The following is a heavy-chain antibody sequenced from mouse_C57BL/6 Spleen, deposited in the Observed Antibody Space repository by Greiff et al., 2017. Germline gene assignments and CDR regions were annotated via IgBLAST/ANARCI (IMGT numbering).Heavy chain of an antibody. D-gene: IGHD1-1*02. CDR2: INPNNGGT. CDR1: GYTFTDYY. Sequence: EVQLQQSGPELVKPGASVKISCKASGYTFTDYYMNWVKQSHGKSLEWIGDINPNNGGTSYNQKFKGKATLTVDKSSSTAYMELRSLTSEDSAVYYCARSPLWDYWGQGTTLTVSS. V-gene: IGHV1-26*01. CDR3: ARSPLWDY. J-gene: IGHJ2*01.